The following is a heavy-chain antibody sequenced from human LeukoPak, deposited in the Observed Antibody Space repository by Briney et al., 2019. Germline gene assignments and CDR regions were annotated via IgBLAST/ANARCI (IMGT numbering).Heavy chain of an antibody. Sequence: PSETLSLTCTVCGVSISSSNSYWGWIRQPPGKGLEWIGSIYYSGNTYYNASLKSQVSISIDTSKNQFSLRLTSVTAADTAVYYCARQTGSGLYILPGGQGTLVTVSS. CDR3: ARQTGSGLYILP. J-gene: IGHJ4*02. CDR2: IYYSGNT. V-gene: IGHV4-39*01. D-gene: IGHD3/OR15-3a*01. CDR1: GVSISSSNSY.